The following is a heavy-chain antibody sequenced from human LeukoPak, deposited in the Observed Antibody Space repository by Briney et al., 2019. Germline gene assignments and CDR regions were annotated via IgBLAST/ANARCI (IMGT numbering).Heavy chain of an antibody. Sequence: GGSLRLSCAASGFTFSSYGMHWVRQAPGKRLEWVAVIWYDGSNKYYADSVKGRFTISRDNSKNTLYLQMNSLRAEDTAVYYCARDLVDTGDYDRFDYWGQGTLVTVSS. V-gene: IGHV3-33*01. CDR3: ARDLVDTGDYDRFDY. J-gene: IGHJ4*02. CDR1: GFTFSSYG. D-gene: IGHD4-17*01. CDR2: IWYDGSNK.